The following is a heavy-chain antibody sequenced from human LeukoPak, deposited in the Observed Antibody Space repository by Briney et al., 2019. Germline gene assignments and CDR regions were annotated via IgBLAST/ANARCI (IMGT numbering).Heavy chain of an antibody. V-gene: IGHV3-23*01. J-gene: IGHJ6*03. Sequence: GGSLRLSCAASGFTFSSYAMSWVRQAPGKGLEWVSAISGSGGSTYYADSVKGRFTISRDNSKTTLYLQMNSLRAEDTAVYYCAKVPYYYYYYMDVWGKGTTFTVSS. CDR3: AKVPYYYYYYMDV. CDR2: ISGSGGST. CDR1: GFTFSSYA.